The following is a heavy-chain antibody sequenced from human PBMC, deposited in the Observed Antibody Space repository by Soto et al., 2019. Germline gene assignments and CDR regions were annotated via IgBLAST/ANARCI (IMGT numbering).Heavy chain of an antibody. Sequence: QVQLVQSGAEVKNPGSSVRVSCKTSGFTFNVYGIHWVRQAPGQGLEWMGGLIPIYDETNYEQKFQGRVTITADKSTATVYLELNSLRSEDTAVYFCARVRDPHLDHYGLDVWGQGTTVTVSS. CDR3: ARVRDPHLDHYGLDV. CDR2: LIPIYDET. J-gene: IGHJ6*02. V-gene: IGHV1-69*06. CDR1: GFTFNVYG.